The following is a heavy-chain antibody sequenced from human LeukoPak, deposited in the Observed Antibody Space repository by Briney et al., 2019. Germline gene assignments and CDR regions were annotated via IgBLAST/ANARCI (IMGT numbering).Heavy chain of an antibody. CDR2: IYHSGST. Sequence: SETLSLTCTVSGYSISSGYYWGWIRQPPGKGLEWIGSIYHSGSTYYNPSLKSRVTISVDTSKNQFSLKLSSVTAADTAVYYCARDRIAVAGTWGVVAYYFDYWGQGTLVTVSS. CDR1: GYSISSGYY. CDR3: ARDRIAVAGTWGVVAYYFDY. V-gene: IGHV4-38-2*02. J-gene: IGHJ4*02. D-gene: IGHD6-19*01.